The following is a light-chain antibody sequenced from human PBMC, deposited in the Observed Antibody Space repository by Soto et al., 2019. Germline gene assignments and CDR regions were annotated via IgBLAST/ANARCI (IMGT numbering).Light chain of an antibody. CDR3: QQLNSYAPWT. CDR2: TAS. CDR1: QGISRS. Sequence: DIQLTQSPSFLPASVGDRVTITCRASQGISRSLAWYQQKPGKAPELLIYTASTLQSGVPSRFIGSGSGTEFTLTIRSLQAEDFASYDCQQLNSYAPWTFVQGTKVEIK. V-gene: IGKV1-9*01. J-gene: IGKJ1*01.